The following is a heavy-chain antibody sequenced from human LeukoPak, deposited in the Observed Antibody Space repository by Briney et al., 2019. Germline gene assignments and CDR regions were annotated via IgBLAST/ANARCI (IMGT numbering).Heavy chain of an antibody. CDR3: ARGGAAAGAADAFDI. CDR1: GGTFSSYA. J-gene: IGHJ3*02. Sequence: SVNVSCKASGGTFSSYAISWVRQAPGQGLEWMGRIIPILGIANYAQKFQGRVTITADKSTSTAYMELSSLRSEDTAVYYCARGGAAAGAADAFDIWGQGTMVTVSS. CDR2: IIPILGIA. V-gene: IGHV1-69*04. D-gene: IGHD6-13*01.